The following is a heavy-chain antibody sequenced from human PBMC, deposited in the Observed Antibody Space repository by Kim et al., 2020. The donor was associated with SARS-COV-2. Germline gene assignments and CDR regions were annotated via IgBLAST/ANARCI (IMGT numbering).Heavy chain of an antibody. CDR3: ARDRGYSSSNYYYYYGMDV. Sequence: GRFTISRDDSKNSLYLQMNSLKTEDTAVYYCARDRGYSSSNYYYYYGMDVWGQGTTVTVSS. J-gene: IGHJ6*02. D-gene: IGHD6-13*01. V-gene: IGHV3-72*01.